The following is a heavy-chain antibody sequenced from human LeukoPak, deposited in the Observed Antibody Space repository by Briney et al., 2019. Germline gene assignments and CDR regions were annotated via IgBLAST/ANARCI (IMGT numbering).Heavy chain of an antibody. Sequence: GGSLRLSCAASGFTFSGSAMHWVRQASGKGLEWVGRIRSKANSYATAYAASVRGRFTISRDDSKNTAYLQLNSLKTEDTAVYYCTRFGSDDGEYAYWGQGTLVTVSS. V-gene: IGHV3-73*01. CDR2: IRSKANSYAT. CDR1: GFTFSGSA. J-gene: IGHJ4*02. D-gene: IGHD1-1*01. CDR3: TRFGSDDGEYAY.